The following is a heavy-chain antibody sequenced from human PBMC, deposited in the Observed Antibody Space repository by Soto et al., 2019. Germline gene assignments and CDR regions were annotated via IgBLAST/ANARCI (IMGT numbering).Heavy chain of an antibody. CDR3: ARELGYCSSTSCYKGYYGMDV. CDR1: GFTFSSYG. D-gene: IGHD2-2*02. V-gene: IGHV3-33*01. Sequence: ESGGGVVQPGRSLRLSCGASGFTFSSYGMHWVRQAPGKGLEWVAVRWYDGSNKYYADSVKGRFIISRDNSKNTLYLQMNSRRAEDTAVYYCARELGYCSSTSCYKGYYGMDVWGPGTTVTVS. CDR2: RWYDGSNK. J-gene: IGHJ6*02.